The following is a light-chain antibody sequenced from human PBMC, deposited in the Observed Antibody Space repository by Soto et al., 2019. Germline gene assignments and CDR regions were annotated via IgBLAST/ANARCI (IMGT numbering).Light chain of an antibody. J-gene: IGLJ2*01. CDR1: TVAVTSAYY. V-gene: IGLV7-43*01. Sequence: QTVVTQESSLPVSPGETVTLTCASSTVAVTSAYYPSRFQQKAGQAPRALIYSTDNKDSCTPAWFSGSILGDKAALTVSGVQPDDEADYYCLLSYGGSQVVGGGTKLTVL. CDR3: LLSYGGSQV. CDR2: STD.